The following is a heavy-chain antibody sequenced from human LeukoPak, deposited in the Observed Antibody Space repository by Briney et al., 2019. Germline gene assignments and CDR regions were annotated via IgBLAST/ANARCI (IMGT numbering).Heavy chain of an antibody. J-gene: IGHJ5*02. Sequence: GGSLRLSCAASGFTFSSYAMSWVRQAPGKGLEWVSGISGGDGNTYYADSVKGRFTISRDNSKNTLYLQMDSLRAEDTAIYYCAKAGAVRFDPWGQGTLVTVSS. CDR3: AKAGAVRFDP. V-gene: IGHV3-23*01. CDR2: ISGGDGNT. CDR1: GFTFSSYA. D-gene: IGHD3-10*01.